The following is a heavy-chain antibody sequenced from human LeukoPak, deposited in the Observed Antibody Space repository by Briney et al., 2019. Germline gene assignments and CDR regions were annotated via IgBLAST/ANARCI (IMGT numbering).Heavy chain of an antibody. D-gene: IGHD3-16*01. CDR3: ARGGPAARLITFGGVTDY. V-gene: IGHV1-18*01. CDR2: INAYNGNT. Sequence: SVKVSCKASGYTFTSYGISWVRQAPGQGLEWMGWINAYNGNTNYAQKLQGRVTMTTDTSTSTAYMELRNLRSDDTAVYYCARGGPAARLITFGGVTDYWGQGTLVTVSS. CDR1: GYTFTSYG. J-gene: IGHJ4*02.